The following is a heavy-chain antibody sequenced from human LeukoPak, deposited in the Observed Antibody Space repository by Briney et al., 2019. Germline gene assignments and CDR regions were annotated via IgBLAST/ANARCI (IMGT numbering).Heavy chain of an antibody. CDR3: AKDLAYSPYYGMDV. CDR2: ISYDGSNK. CDR1: VFTFSSYG. V-gene: IGHV3-30*18. D-gene: IGHD3-16*01. Sequence: GRSLRLSCAASVFTFSSYGMHWVRQAPGKGLEWVAVISYDGSNKYYADSVKGRFTISRDNSKNTLYLQMNSLRAEDTAVYYCAKDLAYSPYYGMDVWGQGTTVTVSS. J-gene: IGHJ6*02.